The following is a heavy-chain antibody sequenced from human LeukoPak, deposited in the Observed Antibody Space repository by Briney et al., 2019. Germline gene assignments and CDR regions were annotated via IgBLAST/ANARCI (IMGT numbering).Heavy chain of an antibody. CDR3: ARESITMVRGVIRLFDY. D-gene: IGHD3-10*01. Sequence: ASVKVSCKASGYTFTNYYMHWVRQAPGQGLEWMGWINPNSGGTNYAQKFQGRVTMTRDTSISTAYMELSRLRSDDTAVYYCARESITMVRGVIRLFDYWGQGTLVTVSS. CDR2: INPNSGGT. CDR1: GYTFTNYY. J-gene: IGHJ4*02. V-gene: IGHV1-2*02.